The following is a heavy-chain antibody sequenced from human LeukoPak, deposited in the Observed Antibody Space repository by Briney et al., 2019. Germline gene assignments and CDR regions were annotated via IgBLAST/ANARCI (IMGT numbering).Heavy chain of an antibody. CDR2: IKQDVSEI. CDR3: ARDKIVGATYFDY. Sequence: GGSLRLSCAASGFTFSSYWMSWVRQAPGKGLEWVANIKQDVSEIYYVDSVKGRFTISRDNTKNSLYLQMNSLRAEDTAVHYCARDKIVGATYFDYWGQGTLVTVSS. D-gene: IGHD1-26*01. CDR1: GFTFSSYW. J-gene: IGHJ4*02. V-gene: IGHV3-7*01.